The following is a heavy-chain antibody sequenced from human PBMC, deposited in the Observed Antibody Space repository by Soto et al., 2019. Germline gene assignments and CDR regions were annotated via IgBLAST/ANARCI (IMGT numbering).Heavy chain of an antibody. Sequence: ASVKVSCKVSGYTLSELSMHWVRQAPGKGLEWMGGFDPEDGEIIYAQKFQGRVTMTEDTSTDTAYVELSSLRSVDTAMYYCAAARKQLYLPVDYWGQGTLVTVSS. V-gene: IGHV1-24*01. D-gene: IGHD3-16*01. CDR1: GYTLSELS. J-gene: IGHJ4*02. CDR3: AAARKQLYLPVDY. CDR2: FDPEDGEI.